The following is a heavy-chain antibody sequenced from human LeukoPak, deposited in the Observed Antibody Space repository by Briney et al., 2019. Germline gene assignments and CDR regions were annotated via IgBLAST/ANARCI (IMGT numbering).Heavy chain of an antibody. Sequence: GASVKVSCKASGYTFTSYDINWVRQATGQGLEWMGWMNPNSGNTGYAQKFQDRVTMTRNTSISTAYMELSSLRSEDTAVYYCARVSSSWPQRYYYYYGMDVWGQGTTVTVSS. J-gene: IGHJ6*02. D-gene: IGHD6-13*01. CDR1: GYTFTSYD. CDR3: ARVSSSWPQRYYYYYGMDV. CDR2: MNPNSGNT. V-gene: IGHV1-8*01.